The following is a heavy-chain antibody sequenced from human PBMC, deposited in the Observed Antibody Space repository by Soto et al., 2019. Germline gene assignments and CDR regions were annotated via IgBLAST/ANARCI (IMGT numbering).Heavy chain of an antibody. CDR2: INPSGGGI. CDR3: ARDGPPTTTGVGPSYTMDV. D-gene: IGHD3-3*01. Sequence: QMQLVQSGAEVKKPGASVKVSCKASGYTFTSYQMHWVRQAPGQGLEWMGIINPSGGGITYAPRFQGRVMMTRDTSTNTVYMELRSLRSEDTAVYYCARDGPPTTTGVGPSYTMDVWGQGTTVTVS. CDR1: GYTFTSYQ. J-gene: IGHJ6*02. V-gene: IGHV1-46*01.